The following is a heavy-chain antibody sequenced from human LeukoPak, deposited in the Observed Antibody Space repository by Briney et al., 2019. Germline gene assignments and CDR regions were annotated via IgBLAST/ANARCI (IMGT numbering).Heavy chain of an antibody. D-gene: IGHD3-16*01. CDR3: AYTLVLMHMGPFDV. V-gene: IGHV2-5*02. J-gene: IGHJ3*01. CDR2: IYWDDGK. Sequence: SGPTLVKPTQTLTLTCTFSGFSLSTSGVGVGWIRQPPGKALEWLALIYWDDGKRYSPSLNSRLTITKDTSKNQVVLTMTNMDPVDTATYYGAYTLVLMHMGPFDVWGQGTMVTVSS. CDR1: GFSLSTSGVG.